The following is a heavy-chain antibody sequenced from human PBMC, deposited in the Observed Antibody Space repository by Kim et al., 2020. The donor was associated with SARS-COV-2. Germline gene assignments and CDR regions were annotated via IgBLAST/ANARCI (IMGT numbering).Heavy chain of an antibody. CDR3: AKGGSGSAEYFQH. CDR1: GFTFSSYG. V-gene: IGHV3-30*18. D-gene: IGHD3-3*01. Sequence: GGSLRLSCAASGFTFSSYGMHWVRQAPGKGLEWVAVISYDGSNKYYADSVKGRFTISRDNSKNTLYLQMNSLRAEDTAVYYCAKGGSGSAEYFQHWVQGT. J-gene: IGHJ1*01. CDR2: ISYDGSNK.